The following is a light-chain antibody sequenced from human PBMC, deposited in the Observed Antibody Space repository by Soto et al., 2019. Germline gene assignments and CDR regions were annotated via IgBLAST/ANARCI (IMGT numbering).Light chain of an antibody. CDR2: YVS. CDR3: RSYTSSSTPLV. CDR1: SSDVGGYNY. Sequence: QSALTQPASVAGSPGQSITISCTGTSSDVGGYNYVSWYQQHPAKAPKLMIYYVSTRPSGVSNRFSGSKSGNTASLTIAGLQAEDEPYYYCRSYTSSSTPLVFGTGTKLTVL. J-gene: IGLJ1*01. V-gene: IGLV2-14*01.